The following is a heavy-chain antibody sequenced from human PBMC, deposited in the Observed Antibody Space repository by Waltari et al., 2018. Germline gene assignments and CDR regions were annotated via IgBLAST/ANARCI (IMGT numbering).Heavy chain of an antibody. V-gene: IGHV1-46*01. CDR1: GYTFTSYL. CDR2: INPGDEST. CDR3: ARPVVVGATAPIDY. D-gene: IGHD1-26*01. J-gene: IGHJ4*01. Sequence: QVQLVQSGAEVKKPGASVKVSCKASGYTFTSYLIYWVRQAPGQGLEWMGIINPGDESTRYAQNFQGRVTMTRDTSTSTVYLGLSSLTSDDSAVYYCARPVVVGATAPIDYWGQGTLVTVSS.